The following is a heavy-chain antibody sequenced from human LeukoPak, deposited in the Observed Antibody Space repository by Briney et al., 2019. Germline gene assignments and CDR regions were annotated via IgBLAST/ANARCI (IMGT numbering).Heavy chain of an antibody. D-gene: IGHD3-10*01. CDR1: GGSFSGYY. V-gene: IGHV4-34*01. Sequence: PSETLSLTCAVYGGSFSGYYWSWIRQPPGKGLEWIGEINHSGSTNYNPSLKSRVTISVDTSKNQFSLKLSSLTAADTAVYYCARHYYYGSGSYYNYAARYYYYYMDVWGKGTTVTISS. CDR2: INHSGST. J-gene: IGHJ6*03. CDR3: ARHYYYGSGSYYNYAARYYYYYMDV.